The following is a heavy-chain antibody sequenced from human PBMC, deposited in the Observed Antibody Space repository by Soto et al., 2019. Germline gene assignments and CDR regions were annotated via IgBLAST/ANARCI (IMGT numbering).Heavy chain of an antibody. CDR1: GYTFTSYG. CDR3: SRDQSQSRAGWEYDY. Sequence: QVQLVQSGAEVKKPGASVKVSCKASGYTFTSYGISWVRQAPGQGLEWMGWISAYNGNTNYAQKLQGRVTMTTDTSTSTDYMELRSLRSDDTAVYYCSRDQSQSRAGWEYDYWGQGTLVTVSS. CDR2: ISAYNGNT. V-gene: IGHV1-18*01. D-gene: IGHD3-9*01. J-gene: IGHJ4*02.